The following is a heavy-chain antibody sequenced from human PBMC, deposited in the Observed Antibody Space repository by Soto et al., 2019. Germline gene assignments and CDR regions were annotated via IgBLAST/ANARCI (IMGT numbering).Heavy chain of an antibody. D-gene: IGHD1-26*01. V-gene: IGHV4-4*07. CDR1: GASLLSSY. CDR2: IFSSGRT. Sequence: VQLQESGPGLVKPSETLSLSCTVSGASLLSSYWSWVRQPAGKGLEWIGHIFSSGRTSYNPSLIKRLTWSIDTSKNLFSLNLSSVTAADPAVYYCAKGWDEKYFDSWGQGSLVTVSS. J-gene: IGHJ4*02. CDR3: AKGWDEKYFDS.